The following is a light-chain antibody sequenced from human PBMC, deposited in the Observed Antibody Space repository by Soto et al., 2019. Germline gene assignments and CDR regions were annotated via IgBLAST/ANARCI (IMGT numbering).Light chain of an antibody. CDR1: QGISSY. Sequence: AIRMTQSPSSFSASTGDRVTITCRASQGISSYLAWYQQKPGKAPKLLIYAASTLQSGVPSRFSGSGSGTDFTLTISCLQSEDFATYHCQQYYSYPPGTSGQGTKVDIK. V-gene: IGKV1-8*01. J-gene: IGKJ1*01. CDR3: QQYYSYPPGT. CDR2: AAS.